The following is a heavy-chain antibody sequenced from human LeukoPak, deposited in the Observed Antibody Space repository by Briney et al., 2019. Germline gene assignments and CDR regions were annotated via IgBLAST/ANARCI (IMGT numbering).Heavy chain of an antibody. J-gene: IGHJ6*02. Sequence: ASVKVSCKASGYTFTGYSMHWVRQAPGQGLEWMGWINPNSGGTNYAQKFQGRVTMTRDTSISTAYMELSRLRSDDTAVYYCARALQMWTADYYYGMDVWGQGTTVTVSS. V-gene: IGHV1-2*02. CDR2: INPNSGGT. CDR1: GYTFTGYS. CDR3: ARALQMWTADYYYGMDV. D-gene: IGHD2-21*01.